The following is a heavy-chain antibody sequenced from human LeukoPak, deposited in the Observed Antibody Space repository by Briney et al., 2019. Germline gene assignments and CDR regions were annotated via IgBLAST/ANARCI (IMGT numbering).Heavy chain of an antibody. CDR1: GYNFNSYG. Sequence: ASVKVSCKASGYNFNSYGSGWVRQAPRQGLEWMGWITAGNGNTNYAQKLQGRVTMTTDTSTSTAYMELRSLRSDDTAVYYCARRELEIPVADYWGQGTLVTVSS. CDR2: ITAGNGNT. CDR3: ARRELEIPVADY. V-gene: IGHV1-18*01. J-gene: IGHJ4*02. D-gene: IGHD6-19*01.